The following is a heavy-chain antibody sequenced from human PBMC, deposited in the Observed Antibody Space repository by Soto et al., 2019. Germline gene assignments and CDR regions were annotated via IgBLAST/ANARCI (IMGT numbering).Heavy chain of an antibody. Sequence: SETLSLTCTVSGGSISSYYWSWIRQPAGKGLEWIGRIYTSGSTNYNPSLKSRVTMSVDTSKNQFSLKLSSVTAADTAVYYCARACSSHRCYDVFDYWGQGTLVTVSS. J-gene: IGHJ4*02. V-gene: IGHV4-4*07. CDR1: GGSISSYY. D-gene: IGHD2-2*01. CDR2: IYTSGST. CDR3: ARACSSHRCYDVFDY.